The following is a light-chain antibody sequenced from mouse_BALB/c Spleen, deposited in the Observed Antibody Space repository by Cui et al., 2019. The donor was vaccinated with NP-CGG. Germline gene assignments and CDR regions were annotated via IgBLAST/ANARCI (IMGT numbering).Light chain of an antibody. CDR3: ALCYSNHWV. Sequence: QAVVTQESALTTSPGETVTLTCRSSTGAVTTSNYATWVQEKPDHLFTGLIGGTNNRAPGVPARFSGSLIGDKAALTITGAQTEDEAIYFCALCYSNHWVFGGGTKLTVL. CDR2: GTN. J-gene: IGLJ1*01. V-gene: IGLV1*01. CDR1: TGAVTTSNY.